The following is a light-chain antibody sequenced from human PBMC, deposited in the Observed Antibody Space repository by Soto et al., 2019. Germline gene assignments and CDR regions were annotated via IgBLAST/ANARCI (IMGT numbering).Light chain of an antibody. CDR3: SSYTSSITLV. CDR2: EVS. J-gene: IGLJ1*01. Sequence: QSVLTQPASVSGSPGQSITISCTGTSSDVGGYNYVSWYQQHPGKAPKLMIYEVSNRPSGVSNLFSGSKSGNTASLTISGLQAEDEADYYCSSYTSSITLVFGTGTKLTVL. V-gene: IGLV2-14*01. CDR1: SSDVGGYNY.